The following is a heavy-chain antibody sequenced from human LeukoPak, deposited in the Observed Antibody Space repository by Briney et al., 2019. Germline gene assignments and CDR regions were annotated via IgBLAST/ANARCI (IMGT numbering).Heavy chain of an antibody. J-gene: IGHJ4*02. D-gene: IGHD2-2*01. Sequence: PGGSQRLSCTASGFTFSDYWMTWVRQAPGKGLEWVANIKQDGSAKYYVDSVKGRFTISRDNAKNSLYLQMDSLRVEDTATYYCARWRGSTSERSDYWGQGTLVTVSS. CDR1: GFTFSDYW. CDR3: ARWRGSTSERSDY. V-gene: IGHV3-7*01. CDR2: IKQDGSAK.